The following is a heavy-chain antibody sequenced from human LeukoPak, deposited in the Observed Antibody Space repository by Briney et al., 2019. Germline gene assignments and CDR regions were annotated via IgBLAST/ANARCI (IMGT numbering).Heavy chain of an antibody. D-gene: IGHD3-16*02. Sequence: PSETLSLTCTVSGGSISSGSYYWSWIRQPAGKGLEWIGRIYTSGSTNYNPPLKSRVTISVDTSKNQFSLKLSSVTAADTAVYYCARDTITFGGVIAQYYFDYWGQGTLVTVSS. V-gene: IGHV4-61*02. CDR2: IYTSGST. J-gene: IGHJ4*02. CDR3: ARDTITFGGVIAQYYFDY. CDR1: GGSISSGSYY.